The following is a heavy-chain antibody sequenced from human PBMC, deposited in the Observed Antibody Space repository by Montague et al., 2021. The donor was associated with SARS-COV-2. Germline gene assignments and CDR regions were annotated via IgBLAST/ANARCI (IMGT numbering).Heavy chain of an antibody. Sequence: SLRLSCAASGITVSTNYMNWVRQAPGKGLEWVSVIHSGGETYYADPVKGRFTTSRDSPENTLYLQMNSLRPEDTAVYYCARVMSDSSGYYGYGMDVWGQGTTVTVSS. D-gene: IGHD3-22*01. CDR3: ARVMSDSSGYYGYGMDV. CDR2: IHSGGET. CDR1: GITVSTNY. V-gene: IGHV3-66*02. J-gene: IGHJ6*02.